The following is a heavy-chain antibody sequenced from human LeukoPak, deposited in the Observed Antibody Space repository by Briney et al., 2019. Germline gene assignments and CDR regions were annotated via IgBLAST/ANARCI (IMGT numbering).Heavy chain of an antibody. CDR3: ALRTGSYWFDP. V-gene: IGHV1-8*01. D-gene: IGHD1-26*01. Sequence: ASVKVSCKGSGCTFTSYDINWVRQATGQGLEWMGWMIPSSGNTGYAQNFQGRVTMTRNTSISTAYMELSSLRSEDTAVYYCALRTGSYWFDPWGQGTLVTVSS. CDR2: MIPSSGNT. CDR1: GCTFTSYD. J-gene: IGHJ5*02.